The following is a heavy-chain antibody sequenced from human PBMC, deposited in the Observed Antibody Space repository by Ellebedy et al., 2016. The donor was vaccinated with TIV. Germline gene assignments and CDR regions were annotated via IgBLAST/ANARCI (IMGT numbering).Heavy chain of an antibody. CDR2: INPNSGGT. D-gene: IGHD2-15*01. CDR3: AKGGVVVVAATPRDWFNP. Sequence: ASVKVSCXASGYTFTGYYMHWVRQAPGQGLEWMGWINPNSGGTNYAQKFQGWVTMTRDTSISTAYMELSRLRSDDTAVYYCAKGGVVVVAATPRDWFNPWGQGTLVTVSS. J-gene: IGHJ5*02. CDR1: GYTFTGYY. V-gene: IGHV1-2*04.